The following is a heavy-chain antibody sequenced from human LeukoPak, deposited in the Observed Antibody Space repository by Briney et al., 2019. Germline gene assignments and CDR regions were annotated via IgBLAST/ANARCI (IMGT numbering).Heavy chain of an antibody. V-gene: IGHV3-30*18. CDR2: ISLAGSKK. D-gene: IGHD4-17*01. Sequence: AGGSLRLSCAASGFTFSRYCMHWVRQAPGKGLEWVASISLAGSKKYYADSVQSRFTISRDNSKNTLYLQMISLHPEDTAVYFCAKVHLDYGDYRPYNAFDIWGQGTMVTVSS. CDR1: GFTFSRYC. CDR3: AKVHLDYGDYRPYNAFDI. J-gene: IGHJ3*02.